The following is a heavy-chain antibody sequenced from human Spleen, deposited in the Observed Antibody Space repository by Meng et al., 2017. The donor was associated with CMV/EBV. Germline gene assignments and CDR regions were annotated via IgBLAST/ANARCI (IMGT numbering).Heavy chain of an antibody. CDR3: AREGVGYCSSTSCPSDYYYYGMDV. J-gene: IGHJ6*02. D-gene: IGHD2-2*01. CDR1: GFSFSNYI. Sequence: GESLKISCAPSGFSFSNYIMTWVRQAPGKGLEWVSSISSSSSYIYYADSVKGRFTISRDNAKNSLYLQMNSLRAEDTAVYYCAREGVGYCSSTSCPSDYYYYGMDVWGQGTTVTVSS. CDR2: ISSSSSYI. V-gene: IGHV3-21*01.